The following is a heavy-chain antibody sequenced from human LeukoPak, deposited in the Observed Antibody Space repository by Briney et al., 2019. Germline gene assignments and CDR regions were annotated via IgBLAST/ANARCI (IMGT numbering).Heavy chain of an antibody. J-gene: IGHJ3*01. CDR2: VSYTGRT. CDR3: ARLLDNDISGDPDTFDV. V-gene: IGHV4-59*11. D-gene: IGHD3-22*01. CDR1: VGSLRGHY. Sequence: LETLSLTCTVSVGSLRGHYWSWIRQPPGKRLEWIGYVSYTGRTKYNPSLQSRVTISIDTSKSQFSLKLTSVTSADTAVYSCARLLDNDISGDPDTFDVWGQGTTVIVSS.